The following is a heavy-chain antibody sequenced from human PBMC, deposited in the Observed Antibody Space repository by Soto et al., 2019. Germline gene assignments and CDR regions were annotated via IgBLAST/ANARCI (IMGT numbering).Heavy chain of an antibody. CDR3: AREVGGSYYFDY. D-gene: IGHD1-26*01. CDR2: INPSGGST. CDR1: GYTFTSYD. Sequence: ASVKVSCKASGYTFTSYDISWVRQAPGQGLEWMGIINPSGGSTSYAQKFQGRVTMTRDTSTSTVYMELSSLRSEDTAVYYCAREVGGSYYFDYWGQGTLVTVSS. J-gene: IGHJ4*02. V-gene: IGHV1-46*01.